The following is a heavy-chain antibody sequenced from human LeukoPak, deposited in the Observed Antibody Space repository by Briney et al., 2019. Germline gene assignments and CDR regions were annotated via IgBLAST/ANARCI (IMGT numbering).Heavy chain of an antibody. J-gene: IGHJ5*02. D-gene: IGHD3-10*01. CDR3: ARHRTYYYGSGSYFGWFDP. CDR1: GGSFSGYY. V-gene: IGHV4-34*01. Sequence: SETLSLTCAVDGGSFSGYYWSWLRQPPGKGLEWIGEINHSGSTNYNPSLKSRVTISVDTSKNQFSLKLSSVTAADTAVYYCARHRTYYYGSGSYFGWFDPWGQGTLVTVSS. CDR2: INHSGST.